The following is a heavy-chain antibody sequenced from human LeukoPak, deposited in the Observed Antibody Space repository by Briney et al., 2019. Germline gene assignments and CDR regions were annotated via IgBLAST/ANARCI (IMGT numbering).Heavy chain of an antibody. J-gene: IGHJ4*02. V-gene: IGHV4-61*02. CDR2: IYTCGST. CDR3: AREIMVRGVITYYFDY. D-gene: IGHD3-10*01. CDR1: GGSISSGSYY. Sequence: SETLSLTCTVSGGSISSGSYYWSWIRQPAGKGLEWIGRIYTCGSTHYNPSLKSRVTISVDTSKNQFSLKLSSVTAADTAVYYCAREIMVRGVITYYFDYWGQGTLVTVSS.